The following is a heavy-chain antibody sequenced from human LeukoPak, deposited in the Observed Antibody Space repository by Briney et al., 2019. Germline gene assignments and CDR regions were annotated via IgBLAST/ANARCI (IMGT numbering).Heavy chain of an antibody. CDR3: AKKVSPPEH. V-gene: IGHV3-23*01. CDR2: ISGSGVTT. Sequence: GGSLRLSCAASGFTFRSYAMSWVRQAPGRGLEWVSGISGSGVTTYYADSVKGRFTISRDNSKNMLYLQMNSLRADDTAVYYCAKKVSPPEHWGQGTLDTVSS. CDR1: GFTFRSYA. J-gene: IGHJ4*02.